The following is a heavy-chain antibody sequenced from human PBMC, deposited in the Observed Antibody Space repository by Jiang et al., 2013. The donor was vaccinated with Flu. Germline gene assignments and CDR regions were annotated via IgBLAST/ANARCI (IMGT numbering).Heavy chain of an antibody. D-gene: IGHD4-17*01. Sequence: GSGLVKPSQTLSLTCAVSGGSVSSSDYYWSWIRQPAGKGLEWIGRVYISGSTNYNPSLKSRVTMSVDTWKNQFSLRLTSVTAADTAVYYCARITLTHGDPAQFDSWGQGTLVTVSS. CDR1: GGSVSSSDYY. J-gene: IGHJ4*02. V-gene: IGHV4-61*02. CDR2: VYISGST. CDR3: ARITLTHGDPAQFDS.